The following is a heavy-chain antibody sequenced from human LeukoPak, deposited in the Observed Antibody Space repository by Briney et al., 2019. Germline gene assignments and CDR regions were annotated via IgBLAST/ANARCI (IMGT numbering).Heavy chain of an antibody. CDR1: GGSISSYY. V-gene: IGHV4-59*01. CDR3: ARVVPAGWRGYIDY. J-gene: IGHJ4*02. CDR2: IYYSGST. Sequence: PSETLSLTCTVSGGSISSYYWSWIRQPPGKGLEWIGYIYYSGSTNYNPSLKSRVTISVDTSKNQFSLKLSSVTAADTAVYYCARVVPAGWRGYIDYWGQGTLVTVSS. D-gene: IGHD2-2*01.